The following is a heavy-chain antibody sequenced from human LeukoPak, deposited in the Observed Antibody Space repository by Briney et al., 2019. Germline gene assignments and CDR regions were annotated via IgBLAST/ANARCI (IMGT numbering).Heavy chain of an antibody. CDR2: INHSGST. CDR3: ARGLTTVSSYNWFDP. V-gene: IGHV4-34*01. D-gene: IGHD4-11*01. J-gene: IGHJ5*02. Sequence: SETLSLTCAVYGGSFSGYYWSWIRQPPGKGLEWIGEINHSGSTNYNPSLKSRVTISVDTSKNQFSLKLSSVTAADTAVYYCARGLTTVSSYNWFDPWGQGTQVTVSS. CDR1: GGSFSGYY.